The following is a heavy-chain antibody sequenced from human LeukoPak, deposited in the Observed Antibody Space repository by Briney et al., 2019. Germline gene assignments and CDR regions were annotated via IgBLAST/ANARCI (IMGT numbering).Heavy chain of an antibody. CDR3: ARSGPGFWSGLDYFDY. CDR2: INHSGST. Sequence: KPSETLSLTCAVSGGSISSSNWWSWVRQPPGKGLEWIGEINHSGSTNYNPSLKSRVTISVDTSKNQFSLKLSSVTAADTAVYYCARSGPGFWSGLDYFDYWGQGTLVTVSS. CDR1: GGSISSSNW. J-gene: IGHJ4*02. V-gene: IGHV4-4*02. D-gene: IGHD3-3*01.